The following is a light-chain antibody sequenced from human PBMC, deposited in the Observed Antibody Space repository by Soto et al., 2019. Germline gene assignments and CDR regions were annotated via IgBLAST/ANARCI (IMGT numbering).Light chain of an antibody. CDR1: QSLLHSNGYNY. Sequence: DLVMTQSPLSLPVTPGEPASISCRSTQSLLHSNGYNYLDWYLQKPGQSPQVLIFLGSYRASGVPDRFSGSGSGTDFTLKISRVEADDVGLYYCMQALQTPFTFGQGTKLEIK. CDR2: LGS. V-gene: IGKV2-28*01. CDR3: MQALQTPFT. J-gene: IGKJ2*01.